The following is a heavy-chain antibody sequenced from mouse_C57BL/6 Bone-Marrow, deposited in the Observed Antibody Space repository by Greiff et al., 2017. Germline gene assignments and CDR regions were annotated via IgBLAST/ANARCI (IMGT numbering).Heavy chain of an antibody. CDR3: AREYGSSLWWYFDV. CDR2: IYPASGST. CDR1: GYTFTSYW. Sequence: QVQLQQPGAELVKPGASVKMSCKASGYTFTSYWITWVKQRPGQGLEWIGDIYPASGSTNYNEKFKSKATLTVDTSSSTAYMQLSSLTSEDSAVYYGAREYGSSLWWYFDVWGTGTTVTVSS. D-gene: IGHD1-1*01. J-gene: IGHJ1*03. V-gene: IGHV1-55*01.